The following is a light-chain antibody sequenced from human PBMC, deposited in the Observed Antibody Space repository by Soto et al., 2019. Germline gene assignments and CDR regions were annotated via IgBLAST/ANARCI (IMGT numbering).Light chain of an antibody. CDR2: KAS. CDR3: KQYGGLPT. Sequence: DIQMTKSLSTLSASVGDSSPITCRASQSISSYLAWYQQKPGKAPKLLIYKASNLESGVPSRFSGSGSGTDFTLTISRLEPEDFAVYYCKQYGGLPTVGQGTKVDIK. CDR1: QSISSY. V-gene: IGKV1-5*03. J-gene: IGKJ1*01.